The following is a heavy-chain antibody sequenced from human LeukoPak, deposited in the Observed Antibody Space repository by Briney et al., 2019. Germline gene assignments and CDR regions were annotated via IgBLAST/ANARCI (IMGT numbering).Heavy chain of an antibody. CDR3: AKTRQSVVALNPVNY. CDR2: ISNNGGYT. D-gene: IGHD5-12*01. V-gene: IGHV3-23*01. Sequence: PGGSLRLSCAASGFTFSSSAMSWVRQAPGKGLEWVSAISNNGGYTYYADSVQGRFTISRDNSKSTLCLQMNSLRAEDTAVYYCAKTRQSVVALNPVNYWGQGTLVTVSS. J-gene: IGHJ4*02. CDR1: GFTFSSSA.